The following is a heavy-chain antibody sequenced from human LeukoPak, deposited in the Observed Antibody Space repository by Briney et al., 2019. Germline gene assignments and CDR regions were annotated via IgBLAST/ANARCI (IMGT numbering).Heavy chain of an antibody. CDR2: INAGNGNT. CDR1: GYTFTSYA. CDR3: ARVWSGYDFYYFDY. J-gene: IGHJ4*02. V-gene: IGHV1-3*01. Sequence: ASVKVSCKASGYTFTSYAMHWVRQAPGQRLEWMGWINAGNGNTKYSQKFQGRVTITRDTSASTAYMELSSLRSEDTAAYYCARVWSGYDFYYFDYWGQGTLVTVSS. D-gene: IGHD5-12*01.